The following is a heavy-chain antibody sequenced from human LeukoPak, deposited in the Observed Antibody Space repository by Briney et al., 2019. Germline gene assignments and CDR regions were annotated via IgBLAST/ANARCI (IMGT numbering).Heavy chain of an antibody. CDR3: TTAPRGWYRDY. Sequence: GGTLRLSCAASGFTFSNAWMSWVRQAPGKGLEWVGRIKSKTDGGTTDYAAPVKGRFTISRDDSKNTLYLQMNSLKAEDTAVYYCTTAPRGWYRDYWGQGTLVTVSS. CDR2: IKSKTDGGTT. D-gene: IGHD6-19*01. V-gene: IGHV3-15*01. J-gene: IGHJ4*02. CDR1: GFTFSNAW.